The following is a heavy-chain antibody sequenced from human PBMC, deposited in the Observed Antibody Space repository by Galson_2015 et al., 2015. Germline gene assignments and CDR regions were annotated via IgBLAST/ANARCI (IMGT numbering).Heavy chain of an antibody. V-gene: IGHV4-30-2*05. CDR3: AIRDYSNYIWGFDP. J-gene: IGHJ5*02. CDR2: GST. D-gene: IGHD4-11*01. Sequence: GSTYYNPSLKSRVTISVDTSKNQFSLKLSSVTAADTAVYYCAIRDYSNYIWGFDPWGQGTLVTVSS.